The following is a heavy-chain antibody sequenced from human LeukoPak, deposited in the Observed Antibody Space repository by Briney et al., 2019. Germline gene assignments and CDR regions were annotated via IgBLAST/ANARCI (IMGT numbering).Heavy chain of an antibody. Sequence: GGSMRLSCAASGFTFTGYAMSWVRQAPGKGLEWVSAISGSGHSTDYADSVKGRFTISRDNSKNTLYLQMNSLRAEDTAVYYCAKDPGRDGYNLNHGPFGYWGQGTLVTVSS. V-gene: IGHV3-23*01. CDR2: ISGSGHST. D-gene: IGHD5-24*01. CDR1: GFTFTGYA. J-gene: IGHJ4*02. CDR3: AKDPGRDGYNLNHGPFGY.